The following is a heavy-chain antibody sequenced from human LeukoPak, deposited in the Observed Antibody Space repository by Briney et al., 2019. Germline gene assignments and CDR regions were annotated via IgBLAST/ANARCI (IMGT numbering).Heavy chain of an antibody. J-gene: IGHJ3*02. Sequence: SETLSLTCTVSGDSINYYYWSWIRQPPGKGLEWIGYIYYSGSTNYNPSLKSRVTISVDTSKNQFSLKLSSVTAADTAVYYCARRTRLGYCSGGSCYSRGAFDIWGQGTMVTVSS. CDR1: GDSINYYY. D-gene: IGHD2-15*01. CDR2: IYYSGST. V-gene: IGHV4-59*08. CDR3: ARRTRLGYCSGGSCYSRGAFDI.